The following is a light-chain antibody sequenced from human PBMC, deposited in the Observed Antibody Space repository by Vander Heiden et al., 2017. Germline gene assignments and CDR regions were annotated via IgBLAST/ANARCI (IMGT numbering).Light chain of an antibody. V-gene: IGKV1-5*03. CDR3: QQYNSYPYT. J-gene: IGKJ2*01. CDR2: KAS. Sequence: DIQMTQSPSTLSASVGDRVTITCRASQSISSWLAWYQQKPGKAPKLLIYKASSLESGVPSRFSGSGSGTEFTLTISSLQPDDFATYYCQQYNSYPYTFGQGSKLEIK. CDR1: QSISSW.